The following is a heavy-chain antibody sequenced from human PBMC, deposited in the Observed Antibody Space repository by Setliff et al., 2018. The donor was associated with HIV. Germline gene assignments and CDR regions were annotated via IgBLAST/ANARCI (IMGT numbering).Heavy chain of an antibody. D-gene: IGHD4-17*01. CDR3: ARRVPPIPSGDLDY. CDR2: MNPNSGVS. V-gene: IGHV1-8*01. CDR1: ATFTNVD. J-gene: IGHJ4*02. Sequence: ASVKVSCKASATFTNVDIHWLRRATGQGLEWMGWMNPNSGVSGYGQKFQGRVTMTRDTSISTAYMDLSRLRSDDTAVYYCARRVPPIPSGDLDYWGQGTLVTVSS.